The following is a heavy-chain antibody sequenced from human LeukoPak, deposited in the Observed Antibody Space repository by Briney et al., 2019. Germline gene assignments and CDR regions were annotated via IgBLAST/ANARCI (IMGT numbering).Heavy chain of an antibody. Sequence: ASVKVSCKASGYTFTSYDINWVRQATGQGLEWMGWMNPNSGNTGYAQKFQGRVTITRNTSISTAYMELSSLRSEDTAVYYCARYPITMVRGATPAGFDYWGQGTLVTVSS. CDR3: ARYPITMVRGATPAGFDY. V-gene: IGHV1-8*03. J-gene: IGHJ4*02. CDR1: GYTFTSYD. D-gene: IGHD3-10*01. CDR2: MNPNSGNT.